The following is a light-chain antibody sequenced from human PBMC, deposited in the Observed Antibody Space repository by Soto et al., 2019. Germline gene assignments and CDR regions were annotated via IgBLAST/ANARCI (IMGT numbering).Light chain of an antibody. CDR2: KVS. Sequence: DVVMTQSPLSLPVTLGQPASISCRSSQSLVFSDGNTYLNWFHQRPGQSPRRLIYKVSNRDSGVPNRFRGSGSGTEFTPKIRRVEAEDVGVYYCMQGTHWPPTFGLGTKVEIK. J-gene: IGKJ1*01. V-gene: IGKV2-30*01. CDR3: MQGTHWPPT. CDR1: QSLVFSDGNTY.